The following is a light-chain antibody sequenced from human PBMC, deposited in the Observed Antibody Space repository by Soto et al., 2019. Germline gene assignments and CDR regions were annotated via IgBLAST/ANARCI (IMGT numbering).Light chain of an antibody. CDR3: CSYAGSSSFRVL. J-gene: IGLJ2*01. CDR2: DVT. Sequence: QSALTQPRSVSGSPGQSVTISCTGTNSDVGTYNYVSWYQQHPGKAPQLIIYDVTKRPSGVPDRFSGSKSGNTASLIISGLQAADEAEYYCCCCSYAGSSSFRVLFGGGTQLTVL. CDR1: NSDVGTYNY. V-gene: IGLV2-11*01.